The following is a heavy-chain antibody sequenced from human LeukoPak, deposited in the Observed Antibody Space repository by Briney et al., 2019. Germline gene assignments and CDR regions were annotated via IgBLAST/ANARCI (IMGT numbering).Heavy chain of an antibody. CDR2: ISAYNGNT. CDR1: GYTFTSYG. J-gene: IGHJ4*02. CDR3: ARGEIYCSGGSCFYSDYFDY. V-gene: IGHV1-18*01. Sequence: ASVKVSCKASGYTFTSYGISWVRQAPGQGLEWMGWISAYNGNTNYAQKLQGRVTMTTDTSTSTAYMELRSLRSDDTAVYYCARGEIYCSGGSCFYSDYFDYWGQGTLVTVSS. D-gene: IGHD2-15*01.